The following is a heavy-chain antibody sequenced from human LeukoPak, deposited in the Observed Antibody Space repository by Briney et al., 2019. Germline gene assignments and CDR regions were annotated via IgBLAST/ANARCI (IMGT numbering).Heavy chain of an antibody. CDR2: ISAYNGKT. CDR3: ARNREPLRYIDFGNWFDP. V-gene: IGHV1-18*01. Sequence: GASVKVSCKASGYTFTSYGLSWGRQGPGQGLEWMGWISAYNGKTESSENLQGRLTMTTDTSTNTAYMELMSLSSDDTAVYYCARNREPLRYIDFGNWFDPWGQGTLVTVSS. J-gene: IGHJ5*02. CDR1: GYTFTSYG. D-gene: IGHD3-9*01.